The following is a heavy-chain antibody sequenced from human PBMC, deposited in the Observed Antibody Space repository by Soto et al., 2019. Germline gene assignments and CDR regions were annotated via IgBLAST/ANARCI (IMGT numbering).Heavy chain of an antibody. CDR1: GGTFSSYT. CDR2: IIPILGIA. Sequence: EASVKVSCKASGGTFSSYTISWVRQAPGQGLEWMGRIIPILGIANYAQKFQGRVTITADKSTSTAYMELSSLRSEDTAVYYCARTDIPAAEPAEYFQHWGQGTLVTVSS. CDR3: ARTDIPAAEPAEYFQH. J-gene: IGHJ1*01. D-gene: IGHD2-2*01. V-gene: IGHV1-69*02.